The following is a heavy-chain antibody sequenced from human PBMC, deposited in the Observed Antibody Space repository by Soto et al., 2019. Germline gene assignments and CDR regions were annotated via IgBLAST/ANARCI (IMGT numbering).Heavy chain of an antibody. J-gene: IGHJ5*02. D-gene: IGHD4-17*01. CDR1: AHRFNSHG. V-gene: IGHV1-18*01. Sequence: APGQVGGKASAHRFNSHGINWVRQAPGQGLEWMGFISTNNGNAGYAQKRQGRVSMTTEPSTSIAYLEWRSRLSDDTAVYFCARGGDYGDFEGGWFDPWGQGTLVTVS. CDR3: ARGGDYGDFEGGWFDP. CDR2: ISTNNGNA.